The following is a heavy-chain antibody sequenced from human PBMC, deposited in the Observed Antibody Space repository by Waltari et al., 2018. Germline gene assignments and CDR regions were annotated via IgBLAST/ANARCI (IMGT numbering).Heavy chain of an antibody. CDR1: GFTFSDYN. J-gene: IGHJ4*02. D-gene: IGHD1-7*01. V-gene: IGHV3-48*04. Sequence: EVQLVESGGGLVQPGGSLRLSCAASGFTFSDYNMNWVRQAPGKGLECVSSISSHSSTIYYSDSVRGRFTISKDNAKNSLYLQMNSLRVEDTAVYYCATGNSVSAGGSDYWGPGTLVTVSS. CDR3: ATGNSVSAGGSDY. CDR2: ISSHSSTI.